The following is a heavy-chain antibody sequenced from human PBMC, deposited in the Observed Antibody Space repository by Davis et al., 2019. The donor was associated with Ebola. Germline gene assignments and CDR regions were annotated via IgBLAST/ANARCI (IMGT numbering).Heavy chain of an antibody. Sequence: AASVKVPCKASGYTFTSYGITWVRQAPGQGLEWMGWISAYNGNTNYAQKLQGRVTMTTDTSTSTDYMELRSLRSVDTAVYFCARRIKVGGAFDLWGQGTLLTVSS. CDR1: GYTFTSYG. J-gene: IGHJ3*01. D-gene: IGHD6-19*01. CDR3: ARRIKVGGAFDL. CDR2: ISAYNGNT. V-gene: IGHV1-18*01.